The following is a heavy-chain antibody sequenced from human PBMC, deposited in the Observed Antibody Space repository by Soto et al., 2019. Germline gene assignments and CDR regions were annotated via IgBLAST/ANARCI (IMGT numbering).Heavy chain of an antibody. Sequence: SETLSLTCAVYGGSFSGYYWSWIRQPPGKGLEWIGEINHSGSTNYNPSLKSRVTISGDTSKNQFSLKLSSVTAADTAVYYCARARTYYYDSSGYYYFDYWGQGTLVTVSS. CDR1: GGSFSGYY. J-gene: IGHJ4*02. V-gene: IGHV4-34*01. CDR2: INHSGST. D-gene: IGHD3-22*01. CDR3: ARARTYYYDSSGYYYFDY.